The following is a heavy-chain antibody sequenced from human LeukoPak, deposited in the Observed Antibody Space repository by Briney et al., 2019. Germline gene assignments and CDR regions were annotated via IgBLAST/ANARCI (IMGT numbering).Heavy chain of an antibody. J-gene: IGHJ5*02. Sequence: GGSLRLSCAVSGFSVSINYMNWVRQAPGKGVEWVAVIFSGGSTSYSDSCKGRFTISRDESKNTLYLQMNRLRAEDTLIYFWVREETGSDRWGQGTVVTVSS. CDR2: IFSGGST. CDR1: GFSVSINY. V-gene: IGHV3-53*01. CDR3: VREETGSDR.